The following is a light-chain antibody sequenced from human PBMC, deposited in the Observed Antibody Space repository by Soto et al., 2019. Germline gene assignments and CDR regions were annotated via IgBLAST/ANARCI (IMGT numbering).Light chain of an antibody. J-gene: IGKJ1*01. CDR1: QSVSSY. CDR3: HQRQSWPRT. CDR2: GAS. Sequence: EIVLPQSPGTLSLSPGERATLSCRASQSVSSYYLAWYQQKPGQAPRLLIYGASTRATGIPARFSGSGSGTDFTLTISDVQPEDFALYYCHQRQSWPRTFGQGTKVDIK. V-gene: IGKV3-11*01.